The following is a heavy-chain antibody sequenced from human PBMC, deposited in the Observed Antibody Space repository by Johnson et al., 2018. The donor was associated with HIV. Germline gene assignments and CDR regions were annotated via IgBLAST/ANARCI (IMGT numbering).Heavy chain of an antibody. V-gene: IGHV3-66*03. CDR2: IHSGGST. CDR1: GFTVSRNY. CDR3: AREGRTGPDTFDI. Sequence: VQLVESGGGLIQPGGSLRLSCAVFGFTVSRNYMSWVRQAPGKGMEWVSVIHSGGSTYYADSVKGRFTVSRDNSKNTLFLQMNGLRAEDTAVYYCAREGRTGPDTFDIWGQGTMLTVSS. J-gene: IGHJ3*02.